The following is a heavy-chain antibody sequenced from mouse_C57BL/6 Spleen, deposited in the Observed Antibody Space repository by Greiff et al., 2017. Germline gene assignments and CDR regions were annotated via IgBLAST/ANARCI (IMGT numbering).Heavy chain of an antibody. CDR2: INPSTGGT. CDR1: GYSFTGYY. J-gene: IGHJ2*01. V-gene: IGHV1-42*01. CDR3: ARSSY. Sequence: EVQLQQSGPELVKPGASVKISCKASGYSFTGYYMNWVKQSPEKSLEWIGEINPSTGGTTYNQKFKAKATLTVDKSSSTAYMQLKSLTSEDSAVYYCARSSYRGQGTTLTVSS.